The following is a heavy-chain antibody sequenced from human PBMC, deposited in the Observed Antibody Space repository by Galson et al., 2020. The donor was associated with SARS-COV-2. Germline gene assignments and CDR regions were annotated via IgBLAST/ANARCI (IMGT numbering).Heavy chain of an antibody. Sequence: GESLKISCATSGFTFRSYWMSWVRQAPGKGLAWVANIKEDGSEKYYVDSVKGRFTISRDNAKNLLYLQMNSLRAEDSAVYYCARVERDFWTGPYSYYYMDVWGKGTTVTVSS. CDR2: IKEDGSEK. J-gene: IGHJ6*03. CDR3: ARVERDFWTGPYSYYYMDV. D-gene: IGHD3-3*01. CDR1: GFTFRSYW. V-gene: IGHV3-7*01.